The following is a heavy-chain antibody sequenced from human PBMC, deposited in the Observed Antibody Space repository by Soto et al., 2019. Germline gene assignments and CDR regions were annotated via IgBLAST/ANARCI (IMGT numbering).Heavy chain of an antibody. Sequence: EVQLVESGGGLVQPGGSLRLSCVASGLTFSNAWMNWVRQAPGKGLEWVGRIKSKPDGGTIDYAAPVKGRFTISRDDSKNTLHLQMNSLKTEDTAVYYCTTAPARIVAPFDYWGQGTLVTVSS. V-gene: IGHV3-15*07. CDR3: TTAPARIVAPFDY. CDR2: IKSKPDGGTI. J-gene: IGHJ4*02. CDR1: GLTFSNAW. D-gene: IGHD3-22*01.